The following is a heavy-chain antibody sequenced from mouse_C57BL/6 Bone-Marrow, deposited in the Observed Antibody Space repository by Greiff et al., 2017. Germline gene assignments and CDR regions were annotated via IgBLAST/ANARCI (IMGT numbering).Heavy chain of an antibody. CDR2: INYDGSST. CDR3: ARVYYGNYSAWFAY. J-gene: IGHJ3*01. D-gene: IGHD2-1*01. CDR1: GFTFSDYY. Sequence: EVKVVESEGGLVQPGSSMKLSCTASGFTFSDYYMAWVRQVPEKGLEWVANINYDGSSTYYLDSLKSRFIISRDNAKNILYLQMSSLKSEDTATYYCARVYYGNYSAWFAYWGQGTLVTVSA. V-gene: IGHV5-16*01.